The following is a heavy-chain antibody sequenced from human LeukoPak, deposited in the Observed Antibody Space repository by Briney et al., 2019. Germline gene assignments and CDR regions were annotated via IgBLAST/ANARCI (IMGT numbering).Heavy chain of an antibody. CDR1: GFTFSSYA. CDR3: ARGGTRDTNSWYLDY. D-gene: IGHD6-13*01. V-gene: IGHV3-30*04. J-gene: IGHJ4*02. Sequence: GGSLRLSCAASGFTFSSYAFHWVRQAPGKGLEWVAVISSDGRNEYYADSVKGRFTVSRDNSKNTLYLHMNSLRAEDTAVYYCARGGTRDTNSWYLDYWGQGTLVTVSS. CDR2: ISSDGRNE.